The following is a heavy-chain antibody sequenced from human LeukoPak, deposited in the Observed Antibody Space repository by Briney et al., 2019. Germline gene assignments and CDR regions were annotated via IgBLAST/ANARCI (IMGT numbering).Heavy chain of an antibody. J-gene: IGHJ3*02. CDR3: AKDFFMKTGIFDAFDI. CDR2: ICGGGSDT. CDR1: GFTFSNFA. Sequence: PGGSLRLSCAASGFTFSNFAMNWVRQAPGKGLEWVSHICGGGSDTYYTDSVKGRFTISRDDSKNMMYLQMNNLRAEDTAIYYCAKDFFMKTGIFDAFDIWGQGAMVTVSS. D-gene: IGHD1-14*01. V-gene: IGHV3-23*01.